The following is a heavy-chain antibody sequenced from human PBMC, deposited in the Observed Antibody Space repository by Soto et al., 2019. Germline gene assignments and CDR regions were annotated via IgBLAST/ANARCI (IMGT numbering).Heavy chain of an antibody. J-gene: IGHJ6*02. D-gene: IGHD3-3*01. Sequence: QVQLQQWGAGLLKPSETLSLTCAVYGGSFSGYYWSWIRQPPGKGLEWIGEINHSGSTNYNPSLKRRVTISVDTSKNQFSLKLSSVTAADTAVYYCARGVVHRARITIFGVVLCGMDVWGQGTTVTVSS. V-gene: IGHV4-34*01. CDR3: ARGVVHRARITIFGVVLCGMDV. CDR1: GGSFSGYY. CDR2: INHSGST.